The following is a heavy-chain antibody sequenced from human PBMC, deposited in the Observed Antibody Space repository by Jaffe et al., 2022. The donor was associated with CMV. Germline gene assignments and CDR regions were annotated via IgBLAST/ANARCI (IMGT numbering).Heavy chain of an antibody. Sequence: QVQLQESGPGLVKPSETLSLTCTVSGGSISSYYWSWIRQPPGKGLEWIGYIYYSGSTNYNPSLKSRVTISVDTSKNQFSLKLSSVTAADTAVYYCARRRESSPTGIYWYFDLWGRGTLVTVSS. J-gene: IGHJ2*01. D-gene: IGHD3-10*01. CDR1: GGSISSYY. CDR2: IYYSGST. CDR3: ARRRESSPTGIYWYFDL. V-gene: IGHV4-59*08.